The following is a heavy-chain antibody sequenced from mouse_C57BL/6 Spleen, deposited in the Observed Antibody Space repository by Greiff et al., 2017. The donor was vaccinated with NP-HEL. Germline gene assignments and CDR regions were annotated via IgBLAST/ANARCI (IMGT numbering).Heavy chain of an antibody. CDR2: IYPRSGNT. CDR3: ARRDDYDGRFAY. V-gene: IGHV1-81*01. D-gene: IGHD2-4*01. CDR1: GYTFTSYG. Sequence: LQQSGAELARPGASVKLSCKASGYTFTSYGISWVKQRTGQGLEWIGEIYPRSGNTYYNEKFKGKATLTADKSSSTAYMELRSLTSEDSAVYFCARRDDYDGRFAYWGQGTLVTVSA. J-gene: IGHJ3*01.